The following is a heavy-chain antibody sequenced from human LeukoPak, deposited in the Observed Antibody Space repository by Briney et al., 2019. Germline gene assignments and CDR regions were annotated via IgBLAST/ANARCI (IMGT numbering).Heavy chain of an antibody. CDR3: ASGDCSSTSCYDY. CDR2: INPSGGST. D-gene: IGHD2-2*03. Sequence: ASVKVSCKASGYTFTSYYIHWVRQAPGQGLEWMGVINPSGGSTSYAQKFQGRVTMTRDTSTSTVYMDLSSLRSEDTAVYYCASGDCSSTSCYDYWGQGTLVTVSS. J-gene: IGHJ4*02. CDR1: GYTFTSYY. V-gene: IGHV1-46*01.